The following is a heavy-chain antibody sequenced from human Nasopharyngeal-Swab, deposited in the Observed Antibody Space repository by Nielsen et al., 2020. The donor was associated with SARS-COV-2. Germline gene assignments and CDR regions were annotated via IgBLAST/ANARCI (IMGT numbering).Heavy chain of an antibody. CDR3: ARDTIGYCSSTSCYQYYYYYMDV. J-gene: IGHJ6*03. V-gene: IGHV4-34*01. D-gene: IGHD2-2*01. CDR2: INHSGST. Sequence: VRQMPGKGLGWIGEINHSGSTNYNPSLKSRVTISVDTSKNQFSLKLSSVTAADTAVYYCARDTIGYCSSTSCYQYYYYYMDVWGKGTTVTVSS.